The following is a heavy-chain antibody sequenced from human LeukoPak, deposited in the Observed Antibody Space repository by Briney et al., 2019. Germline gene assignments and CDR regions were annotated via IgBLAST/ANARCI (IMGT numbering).Heavy chain of an antibody. CDR2: INHSAGT. Sequence: SETLSLTCAVYGGSFSGYYWSWIRQPPGKGLEWIGEINHSAGTKHNPSLKSRVTISLDTSKNQFSLKLSSVTAADTAVYYCARRRPGYFEYWGQGALVTVSS. CDR3: ARRRPGYFEY. CDR1: GGSFSGYY. D-gene: IGHD6-6*01. V-gene: IGHV4-34*01. J-gene: IGHJ4*02.